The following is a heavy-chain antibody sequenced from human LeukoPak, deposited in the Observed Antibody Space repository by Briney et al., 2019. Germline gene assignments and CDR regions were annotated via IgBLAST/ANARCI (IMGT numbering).Heavy chain of an antibody. CDR2: IYAGGDT. Sequence: GGSLRLSCAASGFSVSYNYMSCVRQAPARGLEWVSVIYAGGDTYYADSMKGRFTISRDNSKNTVYLQMHSLRADDTAVYYCARISGTLCFDLWGLGTLVTVSS. J-gene: IGHJ4*02. D-gene: IGHD1-7*01. CDR1: GFSVSYNY. CDR3: ARISGTLCFDL. V-gene: IGHV3-66*01.